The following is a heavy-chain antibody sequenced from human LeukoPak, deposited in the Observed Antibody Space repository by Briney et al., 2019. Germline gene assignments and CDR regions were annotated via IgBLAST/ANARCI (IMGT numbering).Heavy chain of an antibody. CDR3: ARDLKLFDY. J-gene: IGHJ4*02. CDR1: GFTFSSYG. CDR2: ISYDGSNK. V-gene: IGHV3-30*03. Sequence: GGSLRLSCAASGFTFSSYGMHWVRQAPGKGLEWVAVISYDGSNKYYADSVKGRFTISRDNSKNTLYLLMNSLRAEDTAVYYCARDLKLFDYWGQGTLVTVSS.